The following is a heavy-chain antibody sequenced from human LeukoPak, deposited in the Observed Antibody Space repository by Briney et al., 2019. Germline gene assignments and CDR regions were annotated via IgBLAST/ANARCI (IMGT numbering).Heavy chain of an antibody. V-gene: IGHV4-59*01. CDR3: AREVRHYYDSSGYYYGPFDY. CDR2: IYYSGST. D-gene: IGHD3-22*01. CDR1: AGSISSYY. Sequence: SETLSLTCTVSAGSISSYYWTWIRQPPGKRLEWIGYIYYSGSTNYNPSLKSRVTISVDTSKNQFSLKLSSVTAADTAVYYCAREVRHYYDSSGYYYGPFDYWAREPWSPSPQ. J-gene: IGHJ4*02.